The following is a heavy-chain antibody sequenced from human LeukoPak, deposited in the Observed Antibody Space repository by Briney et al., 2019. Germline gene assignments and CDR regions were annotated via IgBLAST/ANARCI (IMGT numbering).Heavy chain of an antibody. Sequence: PSETLSLTCAVSGGSISSSNWWSWVRQPPGKGLEWIGEIYHSGSTNYNPSLKSRVTISVDKSKNQFSLKLSSVTAADTAVYYCARGLVGVVIIDAFDIWGQGTMVTVSS. CDR3: ARGLVGVVIIDAFDI. D-gene: IGHD3-3*01. V-gene: IGHV4-4*02. CDR1: GGSISSSNW. CDR2: IYHSGST. J-gene: IGHJ3*02.